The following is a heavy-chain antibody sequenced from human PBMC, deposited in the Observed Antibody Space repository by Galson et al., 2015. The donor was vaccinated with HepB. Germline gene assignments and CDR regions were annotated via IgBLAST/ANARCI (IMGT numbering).Heavy chain of an antibody. V-gene: IGHV3-23*01. CDR1: GFTFSSYA. D-gene: IGHD2-15*01. CDR2: ISGSGGST. CDR3: ARGLGWELLPCLAY. J-gene: IGHJ4*02. Sequence: SLRLSCAASGFTFSSYAMSWVRQAPGKGLEWVSAISGSGGSTYYADSVKGRFTISRDNSKNTLYLQMNSLRAEDPAVYYCARGLGWELLPCLAYWSQGTLVTVSS.